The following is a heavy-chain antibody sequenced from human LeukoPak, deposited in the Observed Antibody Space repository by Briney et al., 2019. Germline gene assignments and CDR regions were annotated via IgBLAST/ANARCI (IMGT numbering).Heavy chain of an antibody. D-gene: IGHD3-3*01. CDR2: IYYSGSI. CDR3: ARRVALIAGLRFLEWSTMGDYFDY. Sequence: SETLSLPCTVSGGSFSSSSYYWGWIRQPPGKGLEWVGRIYYSGSICYKPSLQSQVDISVDPSKNQFSLKLSSVTAADTAVYYCARRVALIAGLRFLEWSTMGDYFDYWGQGTLVTVSS. V-gene: IGHV4-39*01. CDR1: GGSFSSSSYY. J-gene: IGHJ4*02.